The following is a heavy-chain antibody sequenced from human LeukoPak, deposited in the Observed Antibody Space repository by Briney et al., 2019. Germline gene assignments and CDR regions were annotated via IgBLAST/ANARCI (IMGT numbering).Heavy chain of an antibody. J-gene: IGHJ3*02. CDR2: INHSGST. D-gene: IGHD3-22*01. CDR1: GGSFSGYY. CDR3: ARDSYYYDSSGSQGDAFDI. V-gene: IGHV4-34*01. Sequence: SETLSLTCAVYGGSFSGYYWSWIRQPPGKGLEWIGEINHSGSTNYNPSLKSRVTISVDTSKNQFSLKLSSVTAADTAVYYCARDSYYYDSSGSQGDAFDIWGQGTMVTVSS.